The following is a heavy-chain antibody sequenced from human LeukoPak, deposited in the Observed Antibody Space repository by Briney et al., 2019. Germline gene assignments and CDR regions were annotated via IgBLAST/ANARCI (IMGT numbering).Heavy chain of an antibody. J-gene: IGHJ5*02. CDR1: GYTFTGYY. CDR2: INPNSGGT. D-gene: IGHD3-3*01. V-gene: IGHV1-2*02. Sequence: ASVKVSCKASGYTFTGYYTHWVRQAPGQGLEWMGWINPNSGGTNYAQKFQGRVTMTRDTSISTAYMELSRLRSDDTAVYYCARDDFWSGYYTGVSPKNWFDPWGQGTLVTVSS. CDR3: ARDDFWSGYYTGVSPKNWFDP.